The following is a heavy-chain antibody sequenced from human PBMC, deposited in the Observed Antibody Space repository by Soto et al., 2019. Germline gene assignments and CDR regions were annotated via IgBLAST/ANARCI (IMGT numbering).Heavy chain of an antibody. V-gene: IGHV4-59*01. CDR3: ASSRYYDFWSGPERPAHYYYGMDV. J-gene: IGHJ6*02. CDR2: IYYSGST. Sequence: SETLSLTCTVSGGSISSYYWSWSRQPPWKGLEWIGYIYYSGSTNYNPSLKSRVTISVDTSKNQFSLKLSSVTAADTAVYYCASSRYYDFWSGPERPAHYYYGMDVWGQGTTVTVSS. CDR1: GGSISSYY. D-gene: IGHD3-3*01.